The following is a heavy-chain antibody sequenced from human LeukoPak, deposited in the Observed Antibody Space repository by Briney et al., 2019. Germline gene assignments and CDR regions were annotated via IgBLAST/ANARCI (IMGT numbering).Heavy chain of an antibody. CDR2: IIPILGIP. J-gene: IGHJ5*02. D-gene: IGHD6-6*01. Sequence: ASVKASCKASGGTFSSYAISWVRQAPGQGLEWMGRIIPILGIPNYAQKFQGRVTITADKSTSTAYMELSSLRSEDTAVYYCARGAARWEGNWFDPWGQGTLVTVSS. CDR3: ARGAARWEGNWFDP. V-gene: IGHV1-69*04. CDR1: GGTFSSYA.